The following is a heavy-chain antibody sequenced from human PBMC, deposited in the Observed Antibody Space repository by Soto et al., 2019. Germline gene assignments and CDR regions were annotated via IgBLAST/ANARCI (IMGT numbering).Heavy chain of an antibody. CDR2: INHSGST. J-gene: IGHJ6*02. D-gene: IGHD1-20*01. CDR1: GGSFSGYY. Sequence: SETLSLTCAVYGGSFSGYYWSWIRQPPGKGLEWIGEINHSGSTNYNPSLKSRVTISLDTSKNQFSLKLSSVTAADTAVYYCARGGITIRYYCAMDVWGQGTTVTVSS. V-gene: IGHV4-34*01. CDR3: ARGGITIRYYCAMDV.